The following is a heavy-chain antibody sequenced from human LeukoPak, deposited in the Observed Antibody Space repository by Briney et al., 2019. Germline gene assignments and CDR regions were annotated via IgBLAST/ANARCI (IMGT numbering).Heavy chain of an antibody. CDR2: ISGSGGST. Sequence: GVSLRLSCAASGFTFSSYAMGWVRQAPGKGLEWVSAISGSGGSTYYADSVKGRFTISRDNSKNTLYLQMNSLRAEDTAVYYCAKEGVYSGSSLYYFDFWGQGTLVTVSS. V-gene: IGHV3-23*01. J-gene: IGHJ4*02. CDR3: AKEGVYSGSSLYYFDF. D-gene: IGHD1-26*01. CDR1: GFTFSSYA.